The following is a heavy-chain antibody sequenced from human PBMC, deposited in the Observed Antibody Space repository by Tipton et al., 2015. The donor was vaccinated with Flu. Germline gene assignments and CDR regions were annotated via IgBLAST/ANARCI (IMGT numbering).Heavy chain of an antibody. J-gene: IGHJ4*02. CDR2: IKSKTDGGTT. Sequence: SLRLSCAASEFTFGNAFSDAWMTWVRQAPGKGLELVGRIKSKTDGGTTDYAAPVRGRFSISRDDSKNMLYLQMNDLKTEDTAVYYCAWLPFDYWGPGTPVTVSS. CDR1: EFTFGNAFSDAW. CDR3: AWLPFDY. D-gene: IGHD3-22*01. V-gene: IGHV3-15*01.